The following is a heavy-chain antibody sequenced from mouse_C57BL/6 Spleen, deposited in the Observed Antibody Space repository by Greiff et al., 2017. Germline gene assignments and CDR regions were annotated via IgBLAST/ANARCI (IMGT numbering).Heavy chain of an antibody. CDR1: GYAFSSYW. V-gene: IGHV1-80*01. CDR3: ARPKTGYFDY. Sequence: QVQLQQSGAELVKPGASVKISCKASGYAFSSYWMNWVKQRPGKGLEWIGQIYPGDGDTNYNGKFKGKAKLTADKSSSPAYMQLSSLTSEDAAVAFCARPKTGYFDYWRQGTTLTVSS. CDR2: IYPGDGDT. D-gene: IGHD4-1*01. J-gene: IGHJ2*01.